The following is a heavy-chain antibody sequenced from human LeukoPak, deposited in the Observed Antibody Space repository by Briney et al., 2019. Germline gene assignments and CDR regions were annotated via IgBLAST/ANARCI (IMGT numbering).Heavy chain of an antibody. Sequence: GGSLRLSCAASGFTFSTYAMSWVRQAPGKGLEWVSAISAHSGTTYYADSVKGRFTISRDNSKNTLYLQMNSLRAEDTAVDYCAKNPYVVLFDPWGQGTL. V-gene: IGHV3-23*01. CDR3: AKNPYVVLFDP. CDR1: GFTFSTYA. D-gene: IGHD3-16*01. CDR2: ISAHSGTT. J-gene: IGHJ5*02.